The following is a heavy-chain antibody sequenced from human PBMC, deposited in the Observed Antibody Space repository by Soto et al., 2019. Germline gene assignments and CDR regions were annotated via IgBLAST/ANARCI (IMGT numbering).Heavy chain of an antibody. J-gene: IGHJ5*02. CDR3: ARENVVVVAATPHWFDP. D-gene: IGHD2-15*01. CDR2: IIPIFGTA. V-gene: IGHV1-69*13. CDR1: GGTFSSYA. Sequence: SVKVSCKASGGTFSSYAISWVRQAPGQGLEWMGGIIPIFGTANYAQKFQGRVTITADESTSTAFMELSSLRSEDTAVYYCARENVVVVAATPHWFDPWGQGTLVTVSS.